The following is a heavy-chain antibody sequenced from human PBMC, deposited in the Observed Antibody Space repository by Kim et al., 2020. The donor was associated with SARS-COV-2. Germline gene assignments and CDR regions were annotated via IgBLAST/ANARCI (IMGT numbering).Heavy chain of an antibody. V-gene: IGHV4-39*07. D-gene: IGHD1-26*01. Sequence: LKGRVTISVDTSKSQFSLKLSPVTAADTAVYFCARDPRYSGTYYAAFDIWGQGTMVTVSS. J-gene: IGHJ3*02. CDR3: ARDPRYSGTYYAAFDI.